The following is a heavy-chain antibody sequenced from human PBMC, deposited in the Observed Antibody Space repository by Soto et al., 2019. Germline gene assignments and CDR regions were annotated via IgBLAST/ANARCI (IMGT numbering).Heavy chain of an antibody. CDR3: ATTRGY. J-gene: IGHJ4*02. CDR2: ISYDGSNK. V-gene: IGHV3-30-3*01. D-gene: IGHD4-17*01. CDR1: GFTFSSYA. Sequence: PGGSLRLSCAAYGFTFSSYAMHWVRQAPGKGLEWVAVISYDGSNKYYADSVKGRFTISRDNSKNTLYLQMNSLRAEDTAVYYCATTRGYWGQGTLVTVSS.